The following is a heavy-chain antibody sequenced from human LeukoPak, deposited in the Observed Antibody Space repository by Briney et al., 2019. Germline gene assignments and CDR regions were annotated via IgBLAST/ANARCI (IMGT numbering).Heavy chain of an antibody. CDR2: VWYDGSKT. D-gene: IGHD3-22*01. CDR3: ARGVDYYDSSGTIDY. J-gene: IGHJ4*02. CDR1: GFTFDDYA. Sequence: GRSLRLSCAASGFTFDDYAMHWVRQAPGKGLEWVAVVWYDGSKTYSADSVKGRITISRDDSKNTLYLQMNSLRAEDTAVYYCARGVDYYDSSGTIDYWGQGTLVTVSS. V-gene: IGHV3-33*08.